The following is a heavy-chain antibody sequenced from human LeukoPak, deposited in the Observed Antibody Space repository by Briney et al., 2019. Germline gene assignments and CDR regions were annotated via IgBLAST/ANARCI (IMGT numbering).Heavy chain of an antibody. CDR2: IIPIFGTA. CDR1: GGTFSSYA. D-gene: IGHD5/OR15-5a*01. V-gene: IGHV1-69*06. Sequence: SVKVSCKASGGTFSSYAISWVRQAPGQGLAWMGGIIPIFGTANYAQKFQGRVTITADKSTSTAYMELSSLRSEDTAVYYCATSTFDNWFDPWGQGTLVTVSS. J-gene: IGHJ5*02. CDR3: ATSTFDNWFDP.